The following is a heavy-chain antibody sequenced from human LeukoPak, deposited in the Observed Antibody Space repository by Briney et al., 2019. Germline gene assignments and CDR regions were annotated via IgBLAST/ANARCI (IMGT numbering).Heavy chain of an antibody. V-gene: IGHV3-7*01. CDR1: GFTFSSYW. D-gene: IGHD5-18*01. Sequence: PGGSLRLSGAASGFTFSSYWMSWVRQAPGNGLEWVANIKQVGSEKYQVVSVKGRFTISRDNAKNSLYLQMNTLRAEDTAVYYCARDLHTWIQPYYYYYMDVWGKGTTVTVSS. CDR3: ARDLHTWIQPYYYYYMDV. J-gene: IGHJ6*03. CDR2: IKQVGSEK.